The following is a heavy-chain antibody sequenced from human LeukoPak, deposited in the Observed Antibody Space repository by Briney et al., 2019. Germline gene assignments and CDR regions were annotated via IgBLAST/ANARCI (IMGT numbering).Heavy chain of an antibody. V-gene: IGHV3-30*02. CDR2: IRYDGSNK. CDR3: AKDDFDY. J-gene: IGHJ4*02. CDR1: GFTFSSYG. Sequence: GGSLRLSCAASGFTFSSYGMHWVRQAPGRGLEWVTFIRYDGSNKYYADSVKGRFTMSRDNSKNTLYLQMNSLRAEDTAMYYCAKDDFDYWGQGTLVTVSS.